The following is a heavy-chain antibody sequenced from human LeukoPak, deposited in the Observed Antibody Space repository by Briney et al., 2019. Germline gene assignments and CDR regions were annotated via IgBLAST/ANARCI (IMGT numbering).Heavy chain of an antibody. Sequence: GGSLRLSCAASGFTFSSYSMNWVRQAPGKGLEWVSYISSSSSTIYYADSVKGRFTISRDNAKNSLYLQMNNLRDEDTAVYYCAREYYDFWSGYAKPYYYYYYYMDVWGKGTTVTVSS. J-gene: IGHJ6*03. V-gene: IGHV3-48*02. CDR1: GFTFSSYS. CDR2: ISSSSSTI. D-gene: IGHD3-3*01. CDR3: AREYYDFWSGYAKPYYYYYYYMDV.